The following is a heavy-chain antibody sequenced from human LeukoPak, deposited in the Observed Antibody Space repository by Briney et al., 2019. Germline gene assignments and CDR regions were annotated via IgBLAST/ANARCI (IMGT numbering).Heavy chain of an antibody. J-gene: IGHJ4*02. CDR3: ARGLIVPSTIFDY. CDR1: GDSISSGTYS. D-gene: IGHD2-2*02. CDR2: ISHSGST. Sequence: SLTLSLTCAVSGDSISSGTYSWTWIRQPPGQGLEWIGFISHSGSTYYNPSLKSRVTMSVDRSENQFFLKLSSVTAADTAVYYCARGLIVPSTIFDYWGQGALVTVSS. V-gene: IGHV4-30-2*01.